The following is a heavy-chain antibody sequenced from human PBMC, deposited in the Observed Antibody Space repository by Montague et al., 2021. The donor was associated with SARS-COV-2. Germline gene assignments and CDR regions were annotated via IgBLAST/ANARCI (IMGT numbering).Heavy chain of an antibody. CDR2: ISYDGSNK. V-gene: IGHV3-30*04. CDR3: ARDGEYYDFWSGYSRPVNYYYYYYMDV. D-gene: IGHD3-3*01. CDR1: GFTFSSYA. J-gene: IGHJ6*03. Sequence: FLRLSCAASGFTFSSYAMHWVRQAPGKGLEWVAVISYDGSNKYYADSVKGRFTISRDNSKNTLYLQMNSLRAEDTAVYYCARDGEYYDFWSGYSRPVNYYYYYYMDVWGKGTTVTVSS.